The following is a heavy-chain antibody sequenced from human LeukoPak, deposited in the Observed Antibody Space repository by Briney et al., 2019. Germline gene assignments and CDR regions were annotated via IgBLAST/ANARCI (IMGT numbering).Heavy chain of an antibody. D-gene: IGHD3-22*01. CDR3: ASLTNPYYYDSSGPFDY. Sequence: SETLSLTCTVSGGSISSYYWSWIRQPPGKGLEGIGYIYYSGSTHYNPSLKSRVTISVDTSKNQCSRKLSSVTAADTAVYYWASLTNPYYYDSSGPFDYWGQGNLVTVSS. J-gene: IGHJ4*02. CDR1: GGSISSYY. V-gene: IGHV4-59*01. CDR2: IYYSGST.